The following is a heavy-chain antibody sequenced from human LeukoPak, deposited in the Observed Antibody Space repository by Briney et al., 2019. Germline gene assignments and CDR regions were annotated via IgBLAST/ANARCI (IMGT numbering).Heavy chain of an antibody. CDR2: MYYRGRT. J-gene: IGHJ5*02. Sequence: SETLSLTCTVSGGSMSSFYWSWIRQPLGKGLEWIGYMYYRGRTNYNPSLKSRVTISVDASKDQISLNLTSVTAADTAVYYCARGFSEEGWFDPWGPGTLVTVSS. V-gene: IGHV4-59*01. CDR3: ARGFSEEGWFDP. CDR1: GGSMSSFY.